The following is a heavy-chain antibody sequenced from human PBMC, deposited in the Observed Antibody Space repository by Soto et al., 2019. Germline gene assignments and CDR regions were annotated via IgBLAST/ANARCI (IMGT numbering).Heavy chain of an antibody. Sequence: ETLSLTCAVYGGSFSGYYWSWIRQPPGKGLEWIGEINHSGSTNYNPSLKNRVTISVDTSKNQFSLKLSSVTAADTAVYYCARGGGYFSSTSCYGKGFWYYYYYMDVWGKGTTVTVSS. V-gene: IGHV4-34*01. D-gene: IGHD2-2*01. CDR3: ARGGGYFSSTSCYGKGFWYYYYYMDV. J-gene: IGHJ6*03. CDR1: GGSFSGYY. CDR2: INHSGST.